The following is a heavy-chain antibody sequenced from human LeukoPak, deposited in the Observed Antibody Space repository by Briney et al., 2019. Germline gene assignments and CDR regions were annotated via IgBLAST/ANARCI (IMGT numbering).Heavy chain of an antibody. Sequence: GGSLRLSCAASGFTFSSYGMHWVRQAPGKGLEWVAVIWYDGSNKYYADSVKGRFTISRDNSKNTLYLQMNSLRAEDTAVYYCARGRHSGSSWYRRWFDPWGQGTLVTVSS. CDR1: GFTFSSYG. D-gene: IGHD6-13*01. CDR3: ARGRHSGSSWYRRWFDP. CDR2: IWYDGSNK. J-gene: IGHJ5*02. V-gene: IGHV3-33*01.